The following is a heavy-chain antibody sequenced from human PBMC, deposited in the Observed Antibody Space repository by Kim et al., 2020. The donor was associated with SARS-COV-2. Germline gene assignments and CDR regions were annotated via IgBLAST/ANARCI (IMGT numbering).Heavy chain of an antibody. D-gene: IGHD6-19*01. J-gene: IGHJ2*01. CDR2: LNDDGSST. V-gene: IGHV3-74*01. Sequence: GGSLRLSCAASGFTFSRYWMHWVRQAPGKGLVWVSRLNDDGSSTRYADSVKGRFTIFRDNAKKTVYLQMNNLRAEDTAVYFCVWECNDSGNYYWYFDVWGRGTLVAVSS. CDR3: VWECNDSGNYYWYFDV. CDR1: GFTFSRYW.